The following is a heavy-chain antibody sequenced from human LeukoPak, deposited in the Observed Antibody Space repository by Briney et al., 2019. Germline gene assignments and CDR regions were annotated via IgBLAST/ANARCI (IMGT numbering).Heavy chain of an antibody. Sequence: ESLRLSCTASGFTFSNFWMGWVRQAPGKGLEWVANIKQDETEKFYLGSVKGRFTISRDNAKNSLYLQMNNLRAEDTAVYYCARDVGYFRFDYWGQGTLVTVSS. J-gene: IGHJ4*02. CDR2: IKQDETEK. D-gene: IGHD5-18*01. V-gene: IGHV3-7*01. CDR3: ARDVGYFRFDY. CDR1: GFTFSNFW.